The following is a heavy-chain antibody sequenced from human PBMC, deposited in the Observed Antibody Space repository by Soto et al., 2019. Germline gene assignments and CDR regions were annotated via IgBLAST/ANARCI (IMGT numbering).Heavy chain of an antibody. CDR1: GFTFSSYG. CDR3: ARDGGVAVAVDASDI. V-gene: IGHV3-33*01. CDR2: IWYDGSNK. D-gene: IGHD6-19*01. J-gene: IGHJ3*02. Sequence: GGSLRLSCAASGFTFSSYGMHWVRQAPGKGLEWVAVIWYDGSNKYYADSVKGRFTISRDNSKNTLYLQMNSLRAEDTALYFCARDGGVAVAVDASDIWGQGTMVTVSS.